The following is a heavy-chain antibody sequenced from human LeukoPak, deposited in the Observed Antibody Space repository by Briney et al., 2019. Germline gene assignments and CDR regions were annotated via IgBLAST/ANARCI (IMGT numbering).Heavy chain of an antibody. CDR3: ARPEDHWYYDFWSGYYKGLDY. D-gene: IGHD3-3*01. Sequence: ASVKVSCKASGYTFTSYGISWVRQAPGQGLEWMGWISAYNGNTNYAQKLQGRVTMTTDTSTSTAYMELRSLRSDDTAVYYCARPEDHWYYDFWSGYYKGLDYWGQGTLVTVSS. V-gene: IGHV1-18*01. CDR1: GYTFTSYG. J-gene: IGHJ4*02. CDR2: ISAYNGNT.